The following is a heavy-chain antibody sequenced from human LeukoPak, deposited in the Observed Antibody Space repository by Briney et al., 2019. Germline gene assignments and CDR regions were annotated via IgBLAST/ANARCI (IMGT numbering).Heavy chain of an antibody. V-gene: IGHV4-61*01. CDR2: IHYSGGT. CDR1: GGSVSSGSYY. Sequence: SETLSLTCSVSGGSVSSGSYYWSWIRQPPGKGREWIGDIHYSGGTNYNPSLKSRVTISVDTSKNQFSLKLSSVTAADTAVYYCARDQGGYSYGYYYYYGMDVWGQGTTVTVSS. D-gene: IGHD5-18*01. J-gene: IGHJ6*02. CDR3: ARDQGGYSYGYYYYYGMDV.